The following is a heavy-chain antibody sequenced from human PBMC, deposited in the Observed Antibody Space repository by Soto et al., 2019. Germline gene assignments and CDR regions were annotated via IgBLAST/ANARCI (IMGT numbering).Heavy chain of an antibody. D-gene: IGHD1-26*01. J-gene: IGHJ4*02. Sequence: QVQLQESGPGLVKPSGTLSLTCAVSGASISSTSTGDWWSWVRQPPGKGLEWIGEIHHSGSTNYNQSLKSRVTMSVDKSKNQFSLRLSSVTAADTAVYYCAKMVGATLVDNWGQGTLVTVSS. CDR2: IHHSGST. V-gene: IGHV4-4*02. CDR1: GASISSTSTGDW. CDR3: AKMVGATLVDN.